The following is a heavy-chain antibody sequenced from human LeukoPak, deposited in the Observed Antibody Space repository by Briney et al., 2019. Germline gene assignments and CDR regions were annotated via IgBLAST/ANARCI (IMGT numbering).Heavy chain of an antibody. V-gene: IGHV1-8*01. J-gene: IGHJ4*02. D-gene: IGHD3-10*01. CDR3: ARFNGRGVSNDY. Sequence: ASAKVSCKASGYAFTSYDINWVRQATGQGLEWMGWMNPNSGNTGYAQKFQGRVTMTRNTSISTAYMELSSLRSEDTAVYYCARFNGRGVSNDYWGQGTLVTVSS. CDR2: MNPNSGNT. CDR1: GYAFTSYD.